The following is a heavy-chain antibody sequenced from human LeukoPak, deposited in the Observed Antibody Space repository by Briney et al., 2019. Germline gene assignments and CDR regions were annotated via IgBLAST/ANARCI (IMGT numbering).Heavy chain of an antibody. D-gene: IGHD4-17*01. CDR3: ARDLDGTTEYYFDY. CDR2: IIPIFGTA. CDR1: GYTFTSYD. J-gene: IGHJ4*02. Sequence: ASVKVSCKASGYTFTSYDINWVRQATGQGLEWMGGIIPIFGTANYAQKFQGRVTITADESTSTAYMELSSLRSEDTAVYYCARDLDGTTEYYFDYWGQGTLVTVSS. V-gene: IGHV1-69*13.